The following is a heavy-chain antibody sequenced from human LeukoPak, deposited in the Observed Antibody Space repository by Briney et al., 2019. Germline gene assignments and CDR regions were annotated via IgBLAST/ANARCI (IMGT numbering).Heavy chain of an antibody. CDR2: INHSGST. V-gene: IGHV4-34*01. Sequence: SETLSLTCAVYGGSFSGYYWSWIRQPPGKGLGWIGEINHSGSTNYNPSLKSRVTISVDTSKNQFSLKLSSVTAADTAVYYCARRITMVRGVGYYYGMDVWGKGTTVTVSS. J-gene: IGHJ6*04. CDR3: ARRITMVRGVGYYYGMDV. D-gene: IGHD3-10*01. CDR1: GGSFSGYY.